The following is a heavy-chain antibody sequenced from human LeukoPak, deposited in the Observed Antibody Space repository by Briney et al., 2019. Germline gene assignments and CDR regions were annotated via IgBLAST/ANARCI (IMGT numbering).Heavy chain of an antibody. CDR2: ISSSSSYT. Sequence: PGGSLRLSCAASGFTFSDYYMSWIRQAPGKGLEWVSYISSSSSYTNYADSVKGRFTISRDNAKNSLYLQMNSLRAEDTAVYYCASPPRDYGDYLADPRWNWYFDLWGRGTLVTVSS. CDR1: GFTFSDYY. V-gene: IGHV3-11*03. J-gene: IGHJ2*01. D-gene: IGHD4-17*01. CDR3: ASPPRDYGDYLADPRWNWYFDL.